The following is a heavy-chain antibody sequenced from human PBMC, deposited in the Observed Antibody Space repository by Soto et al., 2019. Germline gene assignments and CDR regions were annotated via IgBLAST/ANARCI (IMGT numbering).Heavy chain of an antibody. V-gene: IGHV1-58*01. CDR2: IVVGSGNT. D-gene: IGHD3-3*01. CDR1: GFTFTSSA. CDR3: AALPLAITIFGVVKGGGMDV. J-gene: IGHJ6*02. Sequence: ASVKVSCKASGFTFTSSAVQWVRQARGQRLEWIGWIVVGSGNTNYAQKFQERVTITRDMSTSTAYMELSSLRSEDTAVYYCAALPLAITIFGVVKGGGMDVWGQGTTVTVSS.